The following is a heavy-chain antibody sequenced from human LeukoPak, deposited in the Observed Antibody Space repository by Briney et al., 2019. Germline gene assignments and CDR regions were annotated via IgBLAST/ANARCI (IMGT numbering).Heavy chain of an antibody. V-gene: IGHV3-30*18. Sequence: GRSLRLSCAASGFTFSSYGMHWVRQAPGKGLEGVAVISYDGSNKYYADSVKGRFTISRDNSKNTLYLQMNSLRAEDTAVYYCAKDEYSYGYPFDYWGQGTLVTVSS. CDR2: ISYDGSNK. D-gene: IGHD5-18*01. CDR3: AKDEYSYGYPFDY. J-gene: IGHJ4*02. CDR1: GFTFSSYG.